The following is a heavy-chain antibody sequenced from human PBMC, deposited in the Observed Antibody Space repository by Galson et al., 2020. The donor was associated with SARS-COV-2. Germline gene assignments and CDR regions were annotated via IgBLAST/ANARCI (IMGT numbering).Heavy chain of an antibody. CDR3: ARAEEGIVVVPAAIGRDYYYYMDV. CDR2: TPTNTRHP. CDR1: GYTFTSSA. J-gene: IGHJ6*03. Sequence: ASVMDSCKASGYTFTSSAMTWVRHVPGHGLAWIRQTPTNTRHPTYAQCFTGSTVFYLDPSVSTAYLPISSLKAEDTAVYYCARAEEGIVVVPAAIGRDYYYYMDVWCKGTTVTVAS. D-gene: IGHD2-2*01. V-gene: IGHV7-4-1*02.